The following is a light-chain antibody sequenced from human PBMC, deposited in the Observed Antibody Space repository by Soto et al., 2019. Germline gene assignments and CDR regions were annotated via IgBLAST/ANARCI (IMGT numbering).Light chain of an antibody. CDR3: QQYGSSPWT. CDR1: QSVSSSY. Sequence: EIGLTQSPGTLSLSPGERATLSCRASQSVSSSYLAWYQQKPGQAPRLLLYGASSRATGIPDRFSGSGSGTDFTLTNSRLEREDFAVYYCQQYGSSPWTFGQGTKVEIK. V-gene: IGKV3-20*01. CDR2: GAS. J-gene: IGKJ1*01.